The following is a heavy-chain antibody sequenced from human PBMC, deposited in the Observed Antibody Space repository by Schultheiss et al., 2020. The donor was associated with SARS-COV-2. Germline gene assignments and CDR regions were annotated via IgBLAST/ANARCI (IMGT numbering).Heavy chain of an antibody. CDR2: IYWDDDK. J-gene: IGHJ4*02. CDR3: AHAIKGLRFLEWLSVYYFDY. Sequence: SGPTLVKPTQTLTLTCTFSGFSLSTSGMCVSWIRQPPGKALEWLALIYWDDDKRYSPSLKSRLTITKDTSKNQVVLTMTNMDPVDTATYYCAHAIKGLRFLEWLSVYYFDYWGQGTLVTVSS. D-gene: IGHD3-3*01. CDR1: GFSLSTSGMC. V-gene: IGHV2-5*08.